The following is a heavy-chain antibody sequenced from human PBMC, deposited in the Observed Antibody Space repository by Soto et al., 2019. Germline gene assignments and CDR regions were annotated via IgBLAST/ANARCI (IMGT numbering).Heavy chain of an antibody. V-gene: IGHV4-4*07. Sequence: SETLSLTCTVSGASISGFCWSWIRKSAGKGLEWIGRIYATGTTDYNPSLKSRVMMSVDTSKKQFSLKLRSVTAADAAVYYCVRDGTGGFRDGFERWGQGTPVNVSS. J-gene: IGHJ5*02. CDR2: IYATGTT. D-gene: IGHD7-27*01. CDR1: GASISGFC. CDR3: VRDGTGGFRDGFER.